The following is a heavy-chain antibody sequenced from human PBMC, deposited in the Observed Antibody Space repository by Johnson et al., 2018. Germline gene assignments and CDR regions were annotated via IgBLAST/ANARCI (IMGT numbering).Heavy chain of an antibody. Sequence: QVQLQQLGAGLLKPSETLSLTCAVYGGSFSGYYWSWIRQPPGKGLEWIGEIHHSGSTNYTPSLKSRVTISVDPSQNQFSLKLSSVTAADTAVYYCARGKGYCSSTSCYAPRTYYYYYYMDVWGKGTTVTVSS. CDR3: ARGKGYCSSTSCYAPRTYYYYYYMDV. J-gene: IGHJ6*03. CDR2: IHHSGST. V-gene: IGHV4-34*01. D-gene: IGHD2-2*01. CDR1: GGSFSGYY.